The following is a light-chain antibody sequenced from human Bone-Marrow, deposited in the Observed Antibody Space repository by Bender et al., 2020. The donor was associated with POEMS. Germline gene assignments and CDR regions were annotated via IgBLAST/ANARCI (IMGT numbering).Light chain of an antibody. CDR3: SSYAGIPTFV. Sequence: QSALTQPASVSGSPGQSITISCTGTSSDVGSYNVVSWYQENPGKAPKLIIYEVTKRPSGVSNRFSGTKSGNTASLTISGLQAEDEANYYCSSYAGIPTFVFGGGTSLTVL. CDR1: SSDVGSYNV. CDR2: EVT. J-gene: IGLJ2*01. V-gene: IGLV2-23*02.